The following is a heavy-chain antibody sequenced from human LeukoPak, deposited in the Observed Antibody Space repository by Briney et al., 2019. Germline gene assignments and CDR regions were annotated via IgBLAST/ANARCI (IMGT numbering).Heavy chain of an antibody. CDR3: ARSDLYYDILTGYYSAFDI. Sequence: SQTLSLTCTVSVGSISSGSYYWSSIRQPAGKGLECIGRIYASGSTNYNPSLKSRVNISVDTSKNQFSLKLSSVTAADTAVYYCARSDLYYDILTGYYSAFDIWGQGTMVTVSS. J-gene: IGHJ3*02. CDR1: VGSISSGSYY. CDR2: IYASGST. D-gene: IGHD3-9*01. V-gene: IGHV4-61*02.